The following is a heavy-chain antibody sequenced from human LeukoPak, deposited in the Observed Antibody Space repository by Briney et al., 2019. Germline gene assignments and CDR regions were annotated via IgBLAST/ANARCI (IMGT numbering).Heavy chain of an antibody. J-gene: IGHJ4*02. D-gene: IGHD2-2*01. CDR3: ARDWVYCSSTSCYD. V-gene: IGHV1-2*02. CDR1: GYTFTGYY. Sequence: ASVKVSCKASGYTFTGYYMHWVRQAPGQGLEWMGWINPNSGGTNYAQKFQGRVTMTRDTSISKAYMELSRLRSDDTAVYYCARDWVYCSSTSCYDWGQGTLVTVSS. CDR2: INPNSGGT.